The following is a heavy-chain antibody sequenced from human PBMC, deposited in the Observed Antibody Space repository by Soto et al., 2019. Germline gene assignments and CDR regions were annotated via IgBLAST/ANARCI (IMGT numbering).Heavy chain of an antibody. CDR3: ARENGGYDITALTTL. Sequence: SRVRQAPGQGLERMGWINTYNGNTNYAQKLQGRVTMTTDTSTSTAYMELRSLGSDDTAVYYCARENGGYDITALTTLWGQGTLVTVSS. CDR2: INTYNGNT. V-gene: IGHV1-18*01. D-gene: IGHD3-9*01. J-gene: IGHJ4*02.